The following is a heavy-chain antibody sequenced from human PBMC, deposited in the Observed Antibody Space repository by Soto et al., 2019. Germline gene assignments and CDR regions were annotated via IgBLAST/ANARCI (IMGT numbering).Heavy chain of an antibody. D-gene: IGHD2-2*01. CDR2: INHSGST. V-gene: IGHV4-34*01. CDR3: ARGKRYCSSTSCYAGDNDY. Sequence: QVQLQQWGAGLLKPSETLSLTCAVYGGSFSGYYWSWIRQPPGKGLEWIGEINHSGSTNYNPSLKSRVTISVDTSKTQFSLKLSSVTAADTAVYYCARGKRYCSSTSCYAGDNDYWGQGTLVTVSS. CDR1: GGSFSGYY. J-gene: IGHJ4*02.